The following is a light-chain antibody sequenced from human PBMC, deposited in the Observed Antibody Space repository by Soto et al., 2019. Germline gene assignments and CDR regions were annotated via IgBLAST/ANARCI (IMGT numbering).Light chain of an antibody. CDR1: QSVTNRY. CDR2: GIS. Sequence: ESVLTQSPGTLSLSPGERATLSCRASQSVTNRYFAWYQQRPGQAPRLLIYGISSRATGIPDRFSGSGSGTDFTLTISRLEPEDFAVYYCQQYGSSPLTFGGGTKVEIK. CDR3: QQYGSSPLT. J-gene: IGKJ4*01. V-gene: IGKV3-20*01.